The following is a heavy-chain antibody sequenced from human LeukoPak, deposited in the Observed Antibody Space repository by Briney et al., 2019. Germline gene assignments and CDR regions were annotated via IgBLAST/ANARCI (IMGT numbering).Heavy chain of an antibody. J-gene: IGHJ4*02. V-gene: IGHV4-34*01. CDR1: GGSFSGYY. CDR3: ARRLGGYSYGYRSYSDY. CDR2: INHSGST. D-gene: IGHD5-18*01. Sequence: PSETLSLTCAVYGGSFSGYYWSWIRQPPGKGLEWIGKINHSGSTNYNPSLKSRVTISVDTSKNQFSLKLSSVTAADTAVYYCARRLGGYSYGYRSYSDYWGQGTLVTVSS.